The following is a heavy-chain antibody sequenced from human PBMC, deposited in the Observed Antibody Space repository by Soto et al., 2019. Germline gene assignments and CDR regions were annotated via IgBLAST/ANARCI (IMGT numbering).Heavy chain of an antibody. V-gene: IGHV1-69*13. CDR3: ARENWSMDYDFWSGYYYGMDV. D-gene: IGHD3-3*01. J-gene: IGHJ6*02. Sequence: SVKVSCKASGGTFSSYAISWVRQAPGQGLEWMGGIIPIFGTANYAQKFQGRVTITADESTSTAYMELSSLRSEDTAVYYCARENWSMDYDFWSGYYYGMDVWGQGTTVTV. CDR2: IIPIFGTA. CDR1: GGTFSSYA.